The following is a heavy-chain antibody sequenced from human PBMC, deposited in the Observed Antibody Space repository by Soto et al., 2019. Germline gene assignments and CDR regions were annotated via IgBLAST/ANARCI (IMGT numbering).Heavy chain of an antibody. CDR1: GFSLTTDAVL. J-gene: IGHJ4*02. V-gene: IGHV2-5*04. CDR2: IYGNDDQ. Sequence: QITLKESGPTLVTPTQPLTVTCTFSGFSLTTDAVLVGWVRQTPGKALVWLAVIYGNDDQRYSPSLRSRLTITKDTSKNQVVLTMTNVDPADTGTYYCVHMTTVTSEDYWGQGTLVTVSS. CDR3: VHMTTVTSEDY. D-gene: IGHD4-17*01.